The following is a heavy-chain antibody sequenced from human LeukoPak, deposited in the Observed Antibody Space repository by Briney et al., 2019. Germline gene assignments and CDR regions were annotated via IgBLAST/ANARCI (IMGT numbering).Heavy chain of an antibody. CDR2: IRSKAYGGTT. V-gene: IGHV3-49*03. J-gene: IGHJ5*02. Sequence: GRSLRLSCTASGFNFGDYAMSWFRQAPGKGLEWVGFIRSKAYGGTTEYAASVKGRFTISRDDSKSIAYLQMNSLKTEDTAVYYCTTDYGSGSYYTFASDWFDPWGQGTLVTVSS. D-gene: IGHD3-10*01. CDR1: GFNFGDYA. CDR3: TTDYGSGSYYTFASDWFDP.